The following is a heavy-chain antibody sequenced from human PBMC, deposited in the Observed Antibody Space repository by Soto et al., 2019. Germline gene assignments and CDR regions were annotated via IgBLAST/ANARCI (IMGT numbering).Heavy chain of an antibody. CDR1: GGSISSSSYY. D-gene: IGHD6-6*01. Sequence: QLQLQESGPGLVKPSETLSLTCTVSGGSISSSSYYWGWIRQPPGKGLGWIGSIYYSGSTYYNPSLKSRVTISVDTSKNQFSLKLSSVTAADTAVYYCERGEQLSPFNNWFDPWGQGTLVTVSS. J-gene: IGHJ5*02. CDR2: IYYSGST. CDR3: ERGEQLSPFNNWFDP. V-gene: IGHV4-39*01.